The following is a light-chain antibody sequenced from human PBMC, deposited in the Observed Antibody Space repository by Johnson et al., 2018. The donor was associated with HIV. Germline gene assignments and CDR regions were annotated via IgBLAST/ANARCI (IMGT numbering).Light chain of an antibody. CDR3: GTWDSSLMAYV. V-gene: IGLV1-51*01. CDR2: DNN. Sequence: QSMLTQPPSVSAAPGQKVTISCSGSSSNIGNNYVSWYQQLPGTAPKLLIYDNNKRPSGIPDRVSGSKYGTSATLGITGLQTGDAADYYCGTWDSSLMAYVFGTGTKVTVL. CDR1: SSNIGNNY. J-gene: IGLJ1*01.